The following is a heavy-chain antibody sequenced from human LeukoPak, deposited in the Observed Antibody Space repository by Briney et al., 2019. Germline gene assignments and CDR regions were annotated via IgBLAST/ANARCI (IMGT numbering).Heavy chain of an antibody. CDR3: ARSDYVWGSYPS. J-gene: IGHJ4*02. Sequence: GRSLRLSCAASGFTFSSYGMHWVRQAPGKGLEWVANIKQDGSKKSYVDSVKGRFTISRDNSKNTLYLQMNSLRAEDTAVYYCARSDYVWGSYPSWGQGTLVTVSS. D-gene: IGHD3-16*01. V-gene: IGHV3-30*03. CDR2: IKQDGSKK. CDR1: GFTFSSYG.